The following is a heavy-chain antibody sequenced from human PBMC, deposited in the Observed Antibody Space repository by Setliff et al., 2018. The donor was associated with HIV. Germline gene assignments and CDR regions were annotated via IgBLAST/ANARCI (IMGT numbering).Heavy chain of an antibody. J-gene: IGHJ6*03. CDR1: GGSFSGYY. V-gene: IGHV4-34*01. Sequence: PSETLSLTCAVYGGSFSGYYWSWIRQPPGKGLEWIGEINHSGSTNYNPSLKSRVTITVDTSKNQFSLKLSSVTAADAAMYCCSRGIVQRQWLRSLIFYYYYMDVWANGTMVTVSS. CDR3: SRGIVQRQWLRSLIFYYYYMDV. D-gene: IGHD5-12*01. CDR2: INHSGST.